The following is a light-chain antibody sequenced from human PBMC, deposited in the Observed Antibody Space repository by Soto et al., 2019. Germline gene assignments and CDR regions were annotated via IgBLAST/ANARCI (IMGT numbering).Light chain of an antibody. CDR2: GAS. CDR3: QHYNNLPLS. CDR1: QGINNN. Sequence: EIVVTQSPATLSVSPGERATLFCRASQGINNNLAWYQQRPGQAPRHLIYGASTRAPGIPARFSGSGSGTDFTLTISSLQSEDFAVYHCQHYNNLPLSFGGGSKVEI. J-gene: IGKJ4*01. V-gene: IGKV3-15*01.